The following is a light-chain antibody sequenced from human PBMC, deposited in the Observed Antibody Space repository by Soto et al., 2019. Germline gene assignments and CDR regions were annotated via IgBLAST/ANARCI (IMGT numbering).Light chain of an antibody. CDR3: TSYAGSNNPVV. CDR2: EVN. V-gene: IGLV2-8*01. Sequence: QSALTQPPSASGSPGQSVTISCTGTSSDVGSYNYVSWYQQHPDKAPNLMIYEVNERPSGVPDRFSGSKSGNTASLTVSGLQAEDEADYYCTSYAGSNNPVVFGGGTKLTVL. CDR1: SSDVGSYNY. J-gene: IGLJ2*01.